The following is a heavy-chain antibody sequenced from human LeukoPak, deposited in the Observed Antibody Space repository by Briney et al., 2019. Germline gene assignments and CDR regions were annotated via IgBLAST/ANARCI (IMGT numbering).Heavy chain of an antibody. CDR2: IYVGDSGA. CDR1: GFTFSSYA. D-gene: IGHD2-15*01. V-gene: IGHV5-51*01. Sequence: GGSLRLSCAASGFTFSSYAMSWVRQAPGKGLEWMGIIYVGDSGAKYNPSFHGQVNISVDKSMNTAYLQWSSLKASDTAMYFCARHPTMTISTPAFDLWGQGTMVVVSS. J-gene: IGHJ3*01. CDR3: ARHPTMTISTPAFDL.